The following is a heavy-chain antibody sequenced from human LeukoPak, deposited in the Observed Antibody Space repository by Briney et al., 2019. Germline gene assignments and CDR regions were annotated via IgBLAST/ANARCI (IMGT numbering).Heavy chain of an antibody. D-gene: IGHD5-24*01. J-gene: IGHJ3*02. CDR3: ARRRQGEMDRENAFDI. CDR2: IIPIFGTA. V-gene: IGHV1-69*06. CDR1: GYTFTNYA. Sequence: GASVKVSCKASGYTFTNYAMYWVRQAPGQGLEWMGGIIPIFGTANYAQKFQGRVTITADKSTSTAYMELSSLRSEDTAVYYCARRRQGEMDRENAFDIWGQGTMVTVSS.